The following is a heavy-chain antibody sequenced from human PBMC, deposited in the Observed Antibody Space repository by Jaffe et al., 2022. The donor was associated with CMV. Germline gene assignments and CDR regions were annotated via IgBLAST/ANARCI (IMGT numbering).Heavy chain of an antibody. J-gene: IGHJ4*02. Sequence: QVQLVQSGAEVKKPGASVKVSCKASGYTFTGYYMHWVRQAPGQGLEWMGWINPNSGGTNYAQKFQGRVTMTRDTSISTAYMELSRLRSDDTAVYYCARDGDMTTARQCLYYWGQGTLVTVSS. D-gene: IGHD4-4*01. CDR2: INPNSGGT. CDR3: ARDGDMTTARQCLYY. CDR1: GYTFTGYY. V-gene: IGHV1-2*02.